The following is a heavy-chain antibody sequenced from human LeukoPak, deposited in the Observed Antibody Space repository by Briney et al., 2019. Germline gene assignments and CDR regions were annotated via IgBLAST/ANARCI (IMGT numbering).Heavy chain of an antibody. D-gene: IGHD3-22*01. CDR1: GFTFSGFW. J-gene: IGHJ4*02. Sequence: GGSLRLSCAASGFTFSGFWMGWVRQAPGKGLEWVANIKQDGSEKNYVDSVKGRFTISRDNAKNSLYLQMNSLRVEDTAVYYCVRVREPHYYDSSGSLAYWGQGALVTVSS. CDR2: IKQDGSEK. CDR3: VRVREPHYYDSSGSLAY. V-gene: IGHV3-7*01.